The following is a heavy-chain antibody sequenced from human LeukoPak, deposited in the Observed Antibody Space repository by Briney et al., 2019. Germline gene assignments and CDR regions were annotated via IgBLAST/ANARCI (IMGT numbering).Heavy chain of an antibody. CDR1: GFTFSSFT. Sequence: GGSLRLSCAASGFTFSSFTLSWIRQAPGKGLEWVSVINARGSIAYYVDSVKGRFTMSRDNSKNTLYLQMNSLRAEDTAVYYCARGSGYSYGFPDYWGQGTLVTVSP. CDR3: ARGSGYSYGFPDY. D-gene: IGHD5-18*01. CDR2: INARGSIA. J-gene: IGHJ4*02. V-gene: IGHV3-23*01.